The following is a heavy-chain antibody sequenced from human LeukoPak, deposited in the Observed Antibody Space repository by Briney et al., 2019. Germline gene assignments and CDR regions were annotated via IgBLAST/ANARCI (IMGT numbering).Heavy chain of an antibody. V-gene: IGHV3-23*01. CDR2: ISGSGGST. Sequence: GGSLRLSCAASGFTFSSYAMSWVRQAPGKGLEWVSAISGSGGSTYYADSVKGRFTISRDNSKNTLYLQMNSLRAEDTAVYYCAKAYDSSGYYPGPYYYYGMDVWGQGTTVTVSS. D-gene: IGHD3-22*01. CDR1: GFTFSSYA. J-gene: IGHJ6*02. CDR3: AKAYDSSGYYPGPYYYYGMDV.